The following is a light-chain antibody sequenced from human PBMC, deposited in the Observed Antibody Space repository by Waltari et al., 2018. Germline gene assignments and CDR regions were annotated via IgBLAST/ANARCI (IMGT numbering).Light chain of an antibody. CDR2: GKD. Sequence: SSELTQDPAVSVALGQTVRITCQGNSLSTPYSRWYQLKPRQAPVRVIYGKDKRPSGIPDRISGDSSGATSSLTITGAQAEDEADYYCSSRNGRANQVVFAGGTKVTVL. CDR1: SLSTPY. J-gene: IGLJ3*02. CDR3: SSRNGRANQVV. V-gene: IGLV3-19*01.